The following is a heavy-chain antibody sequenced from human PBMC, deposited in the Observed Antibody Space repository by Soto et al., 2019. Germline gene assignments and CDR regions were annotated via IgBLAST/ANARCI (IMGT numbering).Heavy chain of an antibody. V-gene: IGHV1-3*01. CDR1: GYTFTSYT. D-gene: IGHD3-10*01. Sequence: EASVKVSCKASGYTFTSYTIHWVRQAPGQRPEWMGWINAGNGKTKYSPRIQDRVNITRDTSASTVYMELSSLKSEYTAIYYCARHVWFGELNWFDPWGQGTLVTVSS. CDR2: INAGNGKT. J-gene: IGHJ5*02. CDR3: ARHVWFGELNWFDP.